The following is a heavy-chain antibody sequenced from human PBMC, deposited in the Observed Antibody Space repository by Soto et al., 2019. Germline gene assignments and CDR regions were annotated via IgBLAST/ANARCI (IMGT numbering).Heavy chain of an antibody. V-gene: IGHV3-23*01. CDR2: INSGGTVA. Sequence: EVQLLESGGGLVQPGGSLRLSCAASGFTYESYAMSWVRQAPGKGLEWVSGINSGGTVAHYADSVKGRFAISRDNSKNTLSLEMNRLRADDPGLYYCAISTGGFGGLFVVPSDYWGQGTLVTVSS. CDR3: AISTGGFGGLFVVPSDY. CDR1: GFTYESYA. J-gene: IGHJ4*02. D-gene: IGHD3-16*02.